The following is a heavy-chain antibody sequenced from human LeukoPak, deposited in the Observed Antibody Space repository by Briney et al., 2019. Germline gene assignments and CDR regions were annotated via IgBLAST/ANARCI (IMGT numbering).Heavy chain of an antibody. V-gene: IGHV3-23*01. CDR1: GFTLSSYA. CDR3: AKGPDYDFWSGYNDY. D-gene: IGHD3-3*01. Sequence: GGSLRLSCAASGFTLSSYAMSWVRQAPGKGLEWVSAISGSGGSTYYADSVKGRFTISRDNSKNTLYLQMNSLRAEDTAVYYCAKGPDYDFWSGYNDYWGQGTLVTVSS. CDR2: ISGSGGST. J-gene: IGHJ4*02.